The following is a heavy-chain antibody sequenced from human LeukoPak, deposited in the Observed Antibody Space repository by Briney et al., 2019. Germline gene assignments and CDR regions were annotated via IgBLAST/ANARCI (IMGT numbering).Heavy chain of an antibody. CDR3: TREGVGATNEIDY. Sequence: ASQTLSLTCTVSGGSISSGSYYWSWIRQPAGKGLEWIGRIYSSGSTNYNPSLKSRVTISVDTSKNQFSLELSSVTAADTAVYYCTREGVGATNEIDYWGQGTLVTVSS. CDR1: GGSISSGSYY. V-gene: IGHV4-61*02. J-gene: IGHJ4*02. D-gene: IGHD1-26*01. CDR2: IYSSGST.